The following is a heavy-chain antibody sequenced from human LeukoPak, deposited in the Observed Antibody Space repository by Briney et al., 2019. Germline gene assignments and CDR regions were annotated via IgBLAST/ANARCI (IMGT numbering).Heavy chain of an antibody. Sequence: SETLSLTCTVSGGPISSYYWSWIRQPPGKGLEWIGYIYYSGSTNYNPSLKSRVTISVDTSKNQFSLKLSSVTAADTAVYYCARFEAYSSYYFDYWGQGTLVTVSS. D-gene: IGHD6-19*01. CDR3: ARFEAYSSYYFDY. CDR2: IYYSGST. CDR1: GGPISSYY. J-gene: IGHJ4*02. V-gene: IGHV4-59*01.